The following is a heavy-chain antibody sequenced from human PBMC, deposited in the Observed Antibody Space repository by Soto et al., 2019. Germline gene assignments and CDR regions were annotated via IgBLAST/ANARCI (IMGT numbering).Heavy chain of an antibody. CDR3: ATAGSNRSDR. Sequence: GGSLRLSCATSGFTFSNYWIHCVRQAPGEGLVRVSRINPDATTIHYADSVKGRFTVSRDNAKTTLYLQMNSLRAEDTAVYYCATAGSNRSDRWCQGTPVTVHS. CDR1: GFTFSNYW. D-gene: IGHD2-2*01. J-gene: IGHJ5*02. V-gene: IGHV3-74*01. CDR2: INPDATTI.